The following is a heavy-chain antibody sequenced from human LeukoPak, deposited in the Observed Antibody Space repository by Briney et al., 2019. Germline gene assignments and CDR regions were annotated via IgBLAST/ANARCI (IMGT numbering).Heavy chain of an antibody. CDR1: GFIFSSYS. J-gene: IGHJ6*02. D-gene: IGHD6-13*01. CDR2: ITGSVGNT. V-gene: IGHV3-23*01. Sequence: GGSLRLSCAASGFIFSSYSMSWVRQAPGKGLEWVSVITGSVGNTYYADSVKGRFTISKDNSKNTVYLQMSSLRVDDTAVYYCAKAASSSWPSYYYGMDVWGQGTTVTVSS. CDR3: AKAASSSWPSYYYGMDV.